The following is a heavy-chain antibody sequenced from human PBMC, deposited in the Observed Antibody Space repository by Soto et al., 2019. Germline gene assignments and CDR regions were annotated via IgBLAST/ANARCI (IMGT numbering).Heavy chain of an antibody. Sequence: ASVTVSCKASGYTFTSYGISWVRQAPGQGLEWMGWISAYNGNTNYAQKLQGRVTMTTDTSTSTAYMELRSLRSDDTAVYYCAIPDWNSYYYGMDVWGQGTTVTVSS. D-gene: IGHD1-7*01. CDR1: GYTFTSYG. CDR3: AIPDWNSYYYGMDV. J-gene: IGHJ6*02. CDR2: ISAYNGNT. V-gene: IGHV1-18*01.